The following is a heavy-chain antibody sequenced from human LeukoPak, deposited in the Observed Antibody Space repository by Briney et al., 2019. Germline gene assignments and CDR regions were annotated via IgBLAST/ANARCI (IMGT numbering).Heavy chain of an antibody. J-gene: IGHJ6*04. CDR1: GFTFSSYE. CDR3: AELGITMIGGV. V-gene: IGHV3-48*03. CDR2: ISSSGSTI. D-gene: IGHD3-10*02. Sequence: HPGGTLRLSCAASGFTFSSYEMNWVRQAPGKGLEWVSYISSSGSTIYYADSVKGRFTISRDNAKNSLYLQMNSLRAEDTAVYYCAELGITMIGGVWGKGTTVTISS.